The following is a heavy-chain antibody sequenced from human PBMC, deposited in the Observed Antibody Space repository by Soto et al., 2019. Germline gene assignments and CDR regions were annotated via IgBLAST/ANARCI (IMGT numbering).Heavy chain of an antibody. Sequence: GGSLRLSCAASGFTFSNAWMSWVRQAPGKGLEWVGRIKSKTDGGTTDYAAPVKGRFTISRDDSKNTLYLQMNSLKTEDTAVYYCTTDLIGYDILNGYYTKYYYYYMDVWRKGTTVTVSS. J-gene: IGHJ6*03. D-gene: IGHD3-9*01. CDR2: IKSKTDGGTT. CDR3: TTDLIGYDILNGYYTKYYYYYMDV. V-gene: IGHV3-15*01. CDR1: GFTFSNAW.